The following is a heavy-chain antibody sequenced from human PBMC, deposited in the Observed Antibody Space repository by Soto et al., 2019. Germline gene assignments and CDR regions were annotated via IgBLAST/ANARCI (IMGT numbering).Heavy chain of an antibody. CDR2: IKSKTDGGTT. CDR3: TTMRMVTASDY. Sequence: EVQLVESGGGLVKPGGSLRLSCAASGFTFNNVWMSWVRQAPGKGLEWVGRIKSKTDGGTTDYAAPVKGRFTISRDDSKNTLFLQMNSLKTEDTAVYYCTTMRMVTASDYWGQGTLVTVSS. CDR1: GFTFNNVW. J-gene: IGHJ4*02. D-gene: IGHD2-21*02. V-gene: IGHV3-15*01.